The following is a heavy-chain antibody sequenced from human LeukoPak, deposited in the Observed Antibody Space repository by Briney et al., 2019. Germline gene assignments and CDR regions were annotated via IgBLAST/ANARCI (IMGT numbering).Heavy chain of an antibody. J-gene: IGHJ4*02. V-gene: IGHV3-33*01. CDR2: IWYDGSNK. CDR1: GFTFSNYG. D-gene: IGHD5-18*01. CDR3: ATDLSYGSLGH. Sequence: GMSLRLSCAASGFTFSNYGMHWVRQAPGKGLEWVALIWYDGSNKYYADSVKGRFTISRDYSKKTLYLQMNGLRAEDTAVYYCATDLSYGSLGHWGQGTLVTVSS.